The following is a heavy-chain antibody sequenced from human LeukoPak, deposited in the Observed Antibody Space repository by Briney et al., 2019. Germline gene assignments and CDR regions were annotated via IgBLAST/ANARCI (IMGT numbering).Heavy chain of an antibody. Sequence: GGSLRLSCAASGFTFSTYGMHWVRQAPGKGLEWVAFIRYDGSNKYYADSVKGRFTISRDNSKNTLYLQMNSLRAEDTAVYYCAKGPIDYYGSGSYLSVGYWGQGTLVTVSS. J-gene: IGHJ4*02. CDR3: AKGPIDYYGSGSYLSVGY. D-gene: IGHD3-10*01. CDR2: IRYDGSNK. CDR1: GFTFSTYG. V-gene: IGHV3-30*02.